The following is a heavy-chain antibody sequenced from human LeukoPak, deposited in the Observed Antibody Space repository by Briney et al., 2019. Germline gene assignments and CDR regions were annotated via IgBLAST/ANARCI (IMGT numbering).Heavy chain of an antibody. Sequence: SETLSLTCTVSGGSISSGSYYWSWIRQPAGKGLEWIGRIYTSGSTNYNPSLKSRVTISVDTSKNQFSLKLSSVTAADTAVYYCARERDYYDSSGYYLGVAFDYWGQGTLVTVSS. D-gene: IGHD3-22*01. J-gene: IGHJ4*02. CDR2: IYTSGST. CDR3: ARERDYYDSSGYYLGVAFDY. V-gene: IGHV4-61*02. CDR1: GGSISSGSYY.